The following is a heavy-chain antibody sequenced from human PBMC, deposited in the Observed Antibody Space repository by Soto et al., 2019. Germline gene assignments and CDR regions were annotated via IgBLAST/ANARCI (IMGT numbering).Heavy chain of an antibody. D-gene: IGHD2-8*01. V-gene: IGHV1-46*01. CDR2: INPSGGST. CDR1: GYTFTSYY. J-gene: IGHJ4*02. Sequence: QVQLVQSGAEVKKPGASVKTSCKASGYTFTSYYMHWVRQAPGQGLAWMGIINPSGGSTNYAQKLQGRVAMTRDTSTSTVYMELNSLRSEYTAVYYCARPPYPGCINAVCYPLDYWGQGTLVTVSS. CDR3: ARPPYPGCINAVCYPLDY.